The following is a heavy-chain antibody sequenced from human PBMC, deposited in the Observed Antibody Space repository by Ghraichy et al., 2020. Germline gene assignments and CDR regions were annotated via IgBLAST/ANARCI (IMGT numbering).Heavy chain of an antibody. CDR3: ARAEEHRGGAKVYYGMDV. CDR1: GYTFTSYG. CDR2: ISAYNGNT. J-gene: IGHJ6*02. V-gene: IGHV1-18*01. Sequence: ASVKVSCKASGYTFTSYGISWVRQAPGQGLEWMGWISAYNGNTNYAQKLQGRVTMTTDTSTSTAYMELRSLRSDDTAVYYCARAEEHRGGAKVYYGMDVWGQGTTVTVSS. D-gene: IGHD3-16*01.